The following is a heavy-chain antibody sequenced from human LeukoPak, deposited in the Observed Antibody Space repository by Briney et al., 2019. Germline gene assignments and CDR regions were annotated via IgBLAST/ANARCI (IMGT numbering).Heavy chain of an antibody. D-gene: IGHD3-10*01. Sequence: SETLSLTCAVSGGSISSSNWWSWVRQPPGKGLEWIGEIYHGGSTNYNPSLKSRVAMSVDRSRNQLSLQLSSVTAADTAVYYCAKGEDHGSGTVHFASWGQGTLVTVSS. CDR2: IYHGGST. V-gene: IGHV4-4*02. J-gene: IGHJ4*02. CDR3: AKGEDHGSGTVHFAS. CDR1: GGSISSSNW.